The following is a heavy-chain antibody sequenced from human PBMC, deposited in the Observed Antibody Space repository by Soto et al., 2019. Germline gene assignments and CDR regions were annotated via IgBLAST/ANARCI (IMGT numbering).Heavy chain of an antibody. Sequence: QLQESGPGLVMPSQTLSLTCTVSGASINNNDYYWSWIRQTPGKGLEWIGYVYYIGSTDYIPSLKSRLSMSIDKSQNQFTLKLNSVTAADTATYYCARMSYFYDKWYFDLWGRGTLVTVSS. CDR2: VYYIGST. V-gene: IGHV4-30-4*01. CDR1: GASINNNDYY. J-gene: IGHJ2*01. D-gene: IGHD3-22*01. CDR3: ARMSYFYDKWYFDL.